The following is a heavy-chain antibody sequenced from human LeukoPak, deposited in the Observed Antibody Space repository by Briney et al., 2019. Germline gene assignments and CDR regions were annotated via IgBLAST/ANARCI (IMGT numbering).Heavy chain of an antibody. V-gene: IGHV4-59*01. CDR2: IYYSGST. D-gene: IGHD2-2*01. Sequence: SETRSLTCTVSGGSISSYYWSWIRQPPGKGLEWIGYIYYSGSTNYNPSLKSRVTISVDTSKNQFSLKLSSVTAADTAVYYCAREVVVVPAALYWFDPWGQGTLVTVSS. CDR1: GGSISSYY. CDR3: AREVVVVPAALYWFDP. J-gene: IGHJ5*02.